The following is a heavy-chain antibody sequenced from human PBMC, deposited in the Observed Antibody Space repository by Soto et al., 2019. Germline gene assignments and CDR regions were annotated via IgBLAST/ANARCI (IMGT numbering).Heavy chain of an antibody. Sequence: GGSLRLSCAASGFTVSSNYMSWVRQAPGKGLEWVSVIYSGGSTYYADSVKGRFTISRDNSKNTLYLQMNSLRAEDTAVYYCAREGGAVAGRGNYFDYWGQGTLVTVSS. CDR2: IYSGGST. J-gene: IGHJ4*02. V-gene: IGHV3-53*01. CDR3: AREGGAVAGRGNYFDY. D-gene: IGHD6-19*01. CDR1: GFTVSSNY.